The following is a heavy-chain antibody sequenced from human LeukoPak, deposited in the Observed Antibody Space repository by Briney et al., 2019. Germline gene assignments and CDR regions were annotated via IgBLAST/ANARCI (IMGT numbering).Heavy chain of an antibody. CDR3: ARGKSAGTVDY. J-gene: IGHJ4*02. Sequence: ASVKVSCKASGGTFSSYAISWVRQAPGQGLEWMGRIIPILGIANYAQKFQGRVTITADKSTSTAYMELSSLRSEDTAVYYCARGKSAGTVDYWGQGTLVTVSS. CDR2: IIPILGIA. V-gene: IGHV1-69*04. D-gene: IGHD1-1*01. CDR1: GGTFSSYA.